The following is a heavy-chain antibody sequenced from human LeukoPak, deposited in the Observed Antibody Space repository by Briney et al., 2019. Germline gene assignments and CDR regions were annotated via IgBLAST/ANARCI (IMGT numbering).Heavy chain of an antibody. Sequence: GASVKVSCKASGYTFTGYYMHWVRQAPGQGLEWMGWINPNSGGTNYAQKFQGRVTMTRDTSISTAYMELSRLRSDDTAVYYCASAHYDYVWGSYRPKLFDYWVQGTLVTVSS. V-gene: IGHV1-2*02. J-gene: IGHJ4*02. CDR2: INPNSGGT. D-gene: IGHD3-16*02. CDR3: ASAHYDYVWGSYRPKLFDY. CDR1: GYTFTGYY.